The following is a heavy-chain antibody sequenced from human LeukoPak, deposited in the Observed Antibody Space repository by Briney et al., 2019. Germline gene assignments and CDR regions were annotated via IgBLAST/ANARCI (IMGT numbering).Heavy chain of an antibody. CDR1: GFTFSSYA. Sequence: PGRSLRLSYAASGFTFSSYAMHWVRQAPGKGLEWVAVISYDGSNKYYADSVKGRFTISRDNSKNTLYLQMNSLRAEDTAVYYCARDDLVVVPAAKDYYYYGMDVWGKGTTVTVSS. J-gene: IGHJ6*04. CDR2: ISYDGSNK. CDR3: ARDDLVVVPAAKDYYYYGMDV. D-gene: IGHD2-2*01. V-gene: IGHV3-30*04.